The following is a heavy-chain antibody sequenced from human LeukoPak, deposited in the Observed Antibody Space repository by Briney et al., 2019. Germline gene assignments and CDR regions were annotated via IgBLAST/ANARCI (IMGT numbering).Heavy chain of an antibody. J-gene: IGHJ6*02. D-gene: IGHD3-9*01. V-gene: IGHV1-8*01. CDR3: ARGYDILTGSVYGMDV. CDR1: GYTFTSYD. Sequence: SVKVSCKASGYTFTSYDINWVRQATGQGLEWMGWMNPNSGNTGYAQKFQGRVTMTRNTSISTAYMELSSLRSEDTAVYYCARGYDILTGSVYGMDVWGQGTTVTVSS. CDR2: MNPNSGNT.